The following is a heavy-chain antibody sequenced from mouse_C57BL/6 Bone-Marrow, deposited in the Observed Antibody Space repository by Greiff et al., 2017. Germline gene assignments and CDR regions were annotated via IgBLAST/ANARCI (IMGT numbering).Heavy chain of an antibody. J-gene: IGHJ1*03. CDR2: LYPGSGNT. Sequence: VQLQESGPELVKPGASVKISCKASGYSFTSHYIHWVKQRPGQGLEWLGWLYPGSGNTKYNEMFNGKATLTADTSSSPAYMQLSSLTYEDSAVYYCARERFITRYFDVWGTGTTVTVSS. CDR1: GYSFTSHY. CDR3: ARERFITRYFDV. D-gene: IGHD1-1*01. V-gene: IGHV1-66*01.